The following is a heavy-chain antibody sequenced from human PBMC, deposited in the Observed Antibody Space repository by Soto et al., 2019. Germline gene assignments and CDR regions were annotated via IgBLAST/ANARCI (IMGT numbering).Heavy chain of an antibody. CDR2: ISADGTRT. V-gene: IGHV3-23*01. Sequence: PGGSLRLSCSASGFTFSRYSMTWVRQGPEKGLEWVSEISADGTRTYYADFVKGRFTVSRDNSKNTLYLQMNSLRAEDTAVYYCAQNFDYWGQGTLVTVSS. J-gene: IGHJ4*02. CDR1: GFTFSRYS. CDR3: AQNFDY.